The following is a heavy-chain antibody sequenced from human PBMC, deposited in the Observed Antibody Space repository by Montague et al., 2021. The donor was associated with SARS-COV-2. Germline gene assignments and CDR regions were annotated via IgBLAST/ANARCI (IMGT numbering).Heavy chain of an antibody. Sequence: SLRLSCAASGFTFSAYWMHWVRQAQGQGLEWVARIRADGTTTNYADSVKGRFTISRDNAQDTVYLYMTTLTAEDTAVYYCVRAFSNSFKWFDPWGQGTLVTVSS. CDR3: VRAFSNSFKWFDP. CDR1: GFTFSAYW. V-gene: IGHV3-74*01. CDR2: IRADGTTT. D-gene: IGHD6-13*01. J-gene: IGHJ5*02.